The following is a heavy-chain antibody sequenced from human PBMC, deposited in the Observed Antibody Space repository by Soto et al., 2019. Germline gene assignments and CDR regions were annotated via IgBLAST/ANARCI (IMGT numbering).Heavy chain of an antibody. J-gene: IGHJ5*02. CDR1: CGSFSGYY. D-gene: IGHD3-22*01. CDR3: ARTTYYYDSSGYFNWFDP. CDR2: INHSGST. Sequence: SETLSLTCAVYCGSFSGYYWSWIRQPPGKGLEWIGEINHSGSTNYNPSLKSRVTISVDTSKNQFSLKLSSVTAADTAVYYCARTTYYYDSSGYFNWFDPWGQGTLVTVPQ. V-gene: IGHV4-34*01.